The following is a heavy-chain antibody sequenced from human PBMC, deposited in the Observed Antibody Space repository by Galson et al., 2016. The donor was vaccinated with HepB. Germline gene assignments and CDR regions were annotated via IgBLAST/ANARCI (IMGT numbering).Heavy chain of an antibody. CDR1: DDSISSSSYY. V-gene: IGHV4-39*01. CDR2: FYYGGST. Sequence: SETLSLTCNVSDDSISSSSYYWGWIRQPPGKGLEWIGSFYYGGSTFSNPSLKSRVSLSADTSKKQFSLKLNSVTAADTAVYYCARHGPVTTHFYWGHGTLVTVYS. J-gene: IGHJ4*01. D-gene: IGHD4-11*01. CDR3: ARHGPVTTHFY.